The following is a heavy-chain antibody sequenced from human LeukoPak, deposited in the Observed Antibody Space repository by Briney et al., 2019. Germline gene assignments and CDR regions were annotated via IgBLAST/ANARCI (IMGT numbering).Heavy chain of an antibody. D-gene: IGHD2-8*02. J-gene: IGHJ4*02. CDR3: NTDXLVSNY. CDR1: GFTFSNAW. Sequence: GGSLRLSCVVSGFTFSNAWMTWVRQAPGRGLEWVGRIKSKTNGGTTDYAAPVKGRFTISRDDSKNTQYLQMNSLKTEDTAIYYCNTDXLVSNYWGQGTLVTVSS. CDR2: IKSKTNGGTT. V-gene: IGHV3-15*01.